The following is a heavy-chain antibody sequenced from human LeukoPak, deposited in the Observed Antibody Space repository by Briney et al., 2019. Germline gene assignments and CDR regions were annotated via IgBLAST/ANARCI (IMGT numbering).Heavy chain of an antibody. J-gene: IGHJ4*02. CDR3: AIYDFWSDGTYYFDY. Sequence: NASATLSLTCTVSGGSISSSSYYWGWIRQPPGKGLEWIGSIYYSGSTYYNPSLKSRVTISVDTSKNQFSLKLSSVTAADTAVYYCAIYDFWSDGTYYFDYWGQGTLVTVSS. CDR1: GGSISSSSYY. CDR2: IYYSGST. V-gene: IGHV4-39*01. D-gene: IGHD3-3*01.